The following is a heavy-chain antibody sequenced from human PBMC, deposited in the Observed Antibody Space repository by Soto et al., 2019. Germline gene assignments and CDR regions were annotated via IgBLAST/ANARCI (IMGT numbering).Heavy chain of an antibody. V-gene: IGHV1-3*01. Sequence: ASVKVSCKASGYTFTSNYMHWVRQAPGQGLEWMGWINPGNGNTRYSQKFQGRVTITRDTSASTAYMELSSLRSEDTAVYYCASSATTADYYYGMDVWGQGTTVTVSS. CDR1: GYTFTSNY. CDR2: INPGNGNT. J-gene: IGHJ6*02. CDR3: ASSATTADYYYGMDV. D-gene: IGHD1-26*01.